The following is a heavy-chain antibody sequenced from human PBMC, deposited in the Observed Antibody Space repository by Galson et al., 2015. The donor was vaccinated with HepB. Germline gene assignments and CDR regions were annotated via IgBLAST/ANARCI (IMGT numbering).Heavy chain of an antibody. CDR3: ARGRAIVVVVANKRNYYYYGMDV. D-gene: IGHD2-15*01. CDR2: IIPIFGTA. J-gene: IGHJ6*02. V-gene: IGHV1-69*13. Sequence: SVKVSCKASGGTFSSYAISWVRQAPGQGLEWMGGIIPIFGTANYAQKFQGRVTITADESTSTAYMELSSLRSEDTAVYYCARGRAIVVVVANKRNYYYYGMDVWGQGTTVTVSS. CDR1: GGTFSSYA.